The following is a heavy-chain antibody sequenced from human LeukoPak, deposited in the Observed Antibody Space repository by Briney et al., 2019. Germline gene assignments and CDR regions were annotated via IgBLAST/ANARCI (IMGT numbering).Heavy chain of an antibody. V-gene: IGHV3-48*01. Sequence: LAGGSLRLSCAASGFTFSSYAMSWVRQAPGKGLEWVSYISSSSSTIYYADSVKGRFTISRDNAKNSLYLQMNSLRAEDTAVYYCAREGSSWLNWFDPWGQGTLVTVSS. D-gene: IGHD6-13*01. J-gene: IGHJ5*02. CDR1: GFTFSSYA. CDR2: ISSSSSTI. CDR3: AREGSSWLNWFDP.